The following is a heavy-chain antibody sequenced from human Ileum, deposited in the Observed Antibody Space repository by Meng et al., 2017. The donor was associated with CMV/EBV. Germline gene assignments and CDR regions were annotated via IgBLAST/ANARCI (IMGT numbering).Heavy chain of an antibody. CDR1: GDSISSGHYY. D-gene: IGHD6-6*01. CDR2: IHDSGST. V-gene: IGHV4-30-4*01. Sequence: QGQLQGPGQGLVKPSQPLSLTCTVSGDSISSGHYYWSWIRQTPGKGLEWIGHIHDSGSTYYNPSLQSRVTISVDTSKNQFSLKLSSVTAADTAVYYCARVWGIAVRPLDYWGQGTLVTVSS. CDR3: ARVWGIAVRPLDY. J-gene: IGHJ4*02.